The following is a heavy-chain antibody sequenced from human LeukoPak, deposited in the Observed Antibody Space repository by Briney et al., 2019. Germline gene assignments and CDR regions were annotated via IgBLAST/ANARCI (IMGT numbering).Heavy chain of an antibody. V-gene: IGHV3-7*03. J-gene: IGHJ6*03. CDR2: IKQDGSEK. CDR3: ARVGYSSSWRDYYCYYMDV. Sequence: GGSLRLSCAASGFTFSSYWMSWVRQAPGKGLEWVANIKQDGSEKYYVDSVKGRFTISRDNAKNSLYLQMNSLRAEDTAVYYCARVGYSSSWRDYYCYYMDVWGKGTTVTISS. CDR1: GFTFSSYW. D-gene: IGHD6-13*01.